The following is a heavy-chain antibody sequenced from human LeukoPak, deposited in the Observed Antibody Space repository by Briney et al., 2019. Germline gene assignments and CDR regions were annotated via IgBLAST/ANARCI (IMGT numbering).Heavy chain of an antibody. CDR2: ISAYNGNT. V-gene: IGHV1-18*01. D-gene: IGHD2-2*02. CDR1: GYTFTSYG. J-gene: IGHJ6*02. Sequence: ASVKVSCKASGYTFTSYGISWVRQAPGQGLEWMGWISAYNGNTNYAQKLQGRVTMTTDTSTSTAYIELRSLRSDDTAVYYCARVGDCSSTSCYRPHYYYGMDVWGQGTTVTVSS. CDR3: ARVGDCSSTSCYRPHYYYGMDV.